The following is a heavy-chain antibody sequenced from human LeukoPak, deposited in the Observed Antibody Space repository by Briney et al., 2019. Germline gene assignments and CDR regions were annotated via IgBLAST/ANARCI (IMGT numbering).Heavy chain of an antibody. V-gene: IGHV4-59*08. Sequence: SETLSLTCSVSGGSISNYFWTWIRQPPGKGLEWIGYIYSSGSTYYDPSLKSRVTISVDTSKNRFSLKLSTVTAADTAVYYCARRPTGDPKFDYWGQGTLVTVSS. CDR2: IYSSGST. J-gene: IGHJ4*02. CDR3: ARRPTGDPKFDY. CDR1: GGSISNYF. D-gene: IGHD7-27*01.